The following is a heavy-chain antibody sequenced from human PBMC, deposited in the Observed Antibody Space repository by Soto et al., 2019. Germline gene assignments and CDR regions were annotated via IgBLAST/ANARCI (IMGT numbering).Heavy chain of an antibody. Sequence: GGSLRLSCAASGFTFSSFWMDWVRQAPGKGLEWVSQISNDSRYLEYADSVKGRFTVSRDNVKDTLYLQMNNLRVEDTAVYYSVRDRGLNFDISGPGALVTVSS. J-gene: IGHJ3*02. CDR3: VRDRGLNFDI. V-gene: IGHV3-74*01. CDR1: GFTFSSFW. D-gene: IGHD5-12*01. CDR2: ISNDSRYL.